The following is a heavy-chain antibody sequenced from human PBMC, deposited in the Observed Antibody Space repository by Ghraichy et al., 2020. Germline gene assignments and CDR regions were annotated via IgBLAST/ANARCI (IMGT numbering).Heavy chain of an antibody. CDR2: VSSNGNTK. V-gene: IGHV3-30*18. D-gene: IGHD3-22*01. CDR1: GFTFSSYG. CDR3: AKEENSSGYYAYFDY. Sequence: GESLNISCAASGFTFSSYGMQWVRQAPGKGLEWVAVVSSNGNTKYYADSVKGRFTVSRDNSKNTLYLQMSSLRVEDTAVYYCAKEENSSGYYAYFDYWGQVALVTVSS. J-gene: IGHJ4*02.